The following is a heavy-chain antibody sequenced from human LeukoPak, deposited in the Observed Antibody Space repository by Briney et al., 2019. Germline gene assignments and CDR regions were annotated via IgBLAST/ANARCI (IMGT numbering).Heavy chain of an antibody. CDR2: ISAYNGNT. CDR1: GYTFTSYG. Sequence: ASVKVSCTASGYTFTSYGISWVRQAPGQGLDRIGWISAYNGNTNYAQKLQGRVTMTTDTSTSTAYMELRSLRSDDTAVYYCARGLSGWYIGDYWGQGTLVTVSS. J-gene: IGHJ4*02. V-gene: IGHV1-18*01. D-gene: IGHD6-19*01. CDR3: ARGLSGWYIGDY.